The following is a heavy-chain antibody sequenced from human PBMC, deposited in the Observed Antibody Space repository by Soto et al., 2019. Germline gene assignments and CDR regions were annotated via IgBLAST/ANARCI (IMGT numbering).Heavy chain of an antibody. CDR3: AKSYALRYFDWLSPGS. CDR2: ISYDGTNK. J-gene: IGHJ5*02. CDR1: GFTFSSFG. Sequence: QVQLVEAGGGVVQPGRSLRLSCAGSGFTFSSFGMHWVRQAPGKGLEWVGVISYDGTNKYYADSVKGRFTISRDNSKNTLFLQMNSLREEDTAVYYCAKSYALRYFDWLSPGSWGQGTLVTVSS. V-gene: IGHV3-30*18. D-gene: IGHD3-9*01.